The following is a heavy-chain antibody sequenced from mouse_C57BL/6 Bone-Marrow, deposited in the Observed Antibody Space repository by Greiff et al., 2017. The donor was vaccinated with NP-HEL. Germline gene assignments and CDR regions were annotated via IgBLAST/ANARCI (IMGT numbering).Heavy chain of an antibody. D-gene: IGHD1-1*01. CDR1: GYTFTSYW. Sequence: QVQLKQPGAELVKPGASVKLSCKASGYTFTSYWMQWVKQRPGQGLEWIGEIDPSDSYTNYNQKFKGKATLTVDTSSSTAYMQLSSLTSEDSAVYYCAKGGVLLRSSFAYWGQGTLVTVSA. CDR3: AKGGVLLRSSFAY. V-gene: IGHV1-50*01. J-gene: IGHJ3*01. CDR2: IDPSDSYT.